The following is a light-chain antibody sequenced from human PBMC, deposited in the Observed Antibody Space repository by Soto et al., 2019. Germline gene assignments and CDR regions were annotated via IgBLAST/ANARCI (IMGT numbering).Light chain of an antibody. Sequence: QSALTQPASVSGSPGQSITISFTGTSSDVGGSNHVSWYQQHPDKAPKLMLYDVSYRPSGVSNRLSGSKSGNTASLTISGLQAEDEAHYYCTSYASGNTLFVFGTGTKLTVL. CDR2: DVS. J-gene: IGLJ1*01. CDR1: SSDVGGSNH. CDR3: TSYASGNTLFV. V-gene: IGLV2-14*03.